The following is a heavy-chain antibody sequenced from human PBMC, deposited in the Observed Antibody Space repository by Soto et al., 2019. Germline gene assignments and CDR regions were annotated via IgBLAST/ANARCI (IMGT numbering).Heavy chain of an antibody. J-gene: IGHJ4*02. CDR1: GFSLSTSGMR. CDR2: IDWDDDK. Sequence: GLTLANPTQTLTLTCTFSGFSLSTSGMRVSWIRQPPGKALEWLARIDWDDDKFYNTSLKTRLTISKDSSKNQVVLTMTNMDPVDTATYYCARMFHCSGGTCPFDYWGQGALVTVSS. D-gene: IGHD2-15*01. CDR3: ARMFHCSGGTCPFDY. V-gene: IGHV2-70*04.